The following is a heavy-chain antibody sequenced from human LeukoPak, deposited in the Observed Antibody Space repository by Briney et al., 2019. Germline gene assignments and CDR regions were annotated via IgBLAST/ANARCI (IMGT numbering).Heavy chain of an antibody. CDR3: ARKDSSGWSFDY. J-gene: IGHJ4*02. CDR1: GFTFSSYA. V-gene: IGHV3-23*01. Sequence: SGASLRLSCAASGFTFSSYAMSWVRQAPGKGLEWVSAISGSGGSTYYADSVKGRFTISRDNSKNTLYLQMNSLRAEDTAVYYCARKDSSGWSFDYWGQGTLVTVSS. CDR2: ISGSGGST. D-gene: IGHD6-19*01.